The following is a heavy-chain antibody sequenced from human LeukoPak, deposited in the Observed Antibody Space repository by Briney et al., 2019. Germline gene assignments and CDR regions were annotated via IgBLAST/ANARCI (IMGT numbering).Heavy chain of an antibody. CDR3: ARGYYDVLTRYYGGERF. CDR1: GFTLSYYW. CDR2: IKQAGREK. Sequence: PGGSLRLSCAASGFTLSYYWLSWVRQAPAKGLEWVVNIKQAGREKYQVDSVKRRFTSSRYKAKNSLNLQMNSLRAEDTAVYYWARGYYDVLTRYYGGERFWGQGALGTVSS. V-gene: IGHV3-7*04. J-gene: IGHJ4*02. D-gene: IGHD3-9*01.